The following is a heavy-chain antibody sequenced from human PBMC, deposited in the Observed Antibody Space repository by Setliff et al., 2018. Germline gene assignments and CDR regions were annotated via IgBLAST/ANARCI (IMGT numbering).Heavy chain of an antibody. Sequence: GESLKISCKGSGYSFANSWIAWVRQMPGKGLELMGIIYPADSDPRYSPSFQGQVTISVDKSISTVYLHWSSLKASDTAIYYCARVGPLTDDAFDIWGQGTMVTVSS. D-gene: IGHD1-26*01. V-gene: IGHV5-51*01. CDR3: ARVGPLTDDAFDI. CDR1: GYSFANSW. CDR2: IYPADSDP. J-gene: IGHJ3*02.